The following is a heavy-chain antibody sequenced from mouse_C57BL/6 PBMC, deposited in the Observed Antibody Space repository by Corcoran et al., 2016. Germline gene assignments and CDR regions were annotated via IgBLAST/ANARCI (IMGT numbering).Heavy chain of an antibody. J-gene: IGHJ3*01. CDR2: INPNNGGT. V-gene: IGHV1-26*01. D-gene: IGHD2-2*01. CDR1: GYTFTDYY. Sequence: EVQLQQSGPELVKPGASVKISCKASGYTFTDYYMNWVKQSHGKSLEWIGDINPNNGGTSYNQKFKGKATLTVDKSSSTAYMELRSLTSEDSAVYYCARRGSTMVSSWFAYWGQGTLVTVSA. CDR3: ARRGSTMVSSWFAY.